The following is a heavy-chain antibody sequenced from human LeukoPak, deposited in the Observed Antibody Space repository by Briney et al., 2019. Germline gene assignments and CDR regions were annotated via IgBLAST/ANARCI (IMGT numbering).Heavy chain of an antibody. V-gene: IGHV3-7*01. CDR3: ARDWLAGNPYHAFDL. CDR1: GFTFSSYW. D-gene: IGHD3-22*01. J-gene: IGHJ3*01. CDR2: IKEDGSEE. Sequence: GGSLRLSCAASGFTFSSYWMSWVRQAPGKGLECVANIKEDGSEEYYVDSVKGRFSISRDNAKNSPYLQMNSLRAEDTAVYYCARDWLAGNPYHAFDLWAKGQWSPSLQ.